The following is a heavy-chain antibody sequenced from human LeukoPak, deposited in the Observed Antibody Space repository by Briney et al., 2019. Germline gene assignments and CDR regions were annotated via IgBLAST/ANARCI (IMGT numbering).Heavy chain of an antibody. J-gene: IGHJ4*02. V-gene: IGHV1-69*05. CDR3: ASEGKGRKTGTTLDY. Sequence: SVKVSCKASGGTFSSYAISWVRQAPGQGLEWMGGIIPILGTANYAQKFQGRVTITTDESTSTAYMELSSLRSEDTAVYYCASEGKGRKTGTTLDYWGQGTLVIVSS. CDR1: GGTFSSYA. CDR2: IIPILGTA. D-gene: IGHD1-7*01.